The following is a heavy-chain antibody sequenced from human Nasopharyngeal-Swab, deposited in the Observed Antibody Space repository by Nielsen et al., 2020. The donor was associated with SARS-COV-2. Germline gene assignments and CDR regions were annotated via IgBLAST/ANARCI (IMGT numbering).Heavy chain of an antibody. D-gene: IGHD4-17*01. CDR1: GYTLTELS. J-gene: IGHJ3*02. V-gene: IGHV1-24*01. Sequence: ASVKVSCKVSGYTLTELSMHWVRQAPGKGLEWMGGFDPEDGERIYAQKFHGRVSMTEDTSTDTGYMELSGLRYEDTAVYYCATVGRLRDDAFDIWGQGTMVTVSS. CDR2: FDPEDGER. CDR3: ATVGRLRDDAFDI.